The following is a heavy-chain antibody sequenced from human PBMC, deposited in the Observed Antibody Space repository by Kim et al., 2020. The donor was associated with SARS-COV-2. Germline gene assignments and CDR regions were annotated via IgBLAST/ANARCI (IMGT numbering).Heavy chain of an antibody. V-gene: IGHV1-69*13. CDR1: GGTFSSYA. Sequence: SVKVSCKASGGTFSSYAISWVRQAPGQGLEWMGGIIPIFGTANYAQKFQGRVTITADESTSTAYMELSSLRSEDTAVYYCARLSPIAARPNYYYMDVWGKGTTVTVSS. D-gene: IGHD6-6*01. J-gene: IGHJ6*03. CDR2: IIPIFGTA. CDR3: ARLSPIAARPNYYYMDV.